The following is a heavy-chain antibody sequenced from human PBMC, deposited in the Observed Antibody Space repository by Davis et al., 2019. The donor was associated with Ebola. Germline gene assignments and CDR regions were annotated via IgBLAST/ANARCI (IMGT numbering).Heavy chain of an antibody. CDR3: AKVKYYSTWRGGIDY. Sequence: GESLKISCAASGFPFSINAMIWVRQAPGKGLEWVAGIRGSGGSTYYADSVKGRFTISRDNSNNTLYLQMNSLRAEDTAVYYCAKVKYYSTWRGGIDYWGQGTLVTVSS. J-gene: IGHJ4*02. CDR2: IRGSGGST. CDR1: GFPFSINA. D-gene: IGHD3-10*01. V-gene: IGHV3-23*01.